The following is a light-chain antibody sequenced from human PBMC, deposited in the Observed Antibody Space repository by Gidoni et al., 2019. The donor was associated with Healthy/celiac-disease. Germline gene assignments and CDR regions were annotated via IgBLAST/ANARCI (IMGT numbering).Light chain of an antibody. CDR2: KAS. CDR3: QQYNSYSYX. J-gene: IGKJ2*01. Sequence: DIQMTQSPSTLSASVGDRVTITCRARQSISSWLAWYQQKPGKAPKLLIYKASSLESGVPSRFSGSGSGTEFTLTISSLQPDDFATYYCQQYNSYSYXXXQGTKLEIK. V-gene: IGKV1-5*03. CDR1: QSISSW.